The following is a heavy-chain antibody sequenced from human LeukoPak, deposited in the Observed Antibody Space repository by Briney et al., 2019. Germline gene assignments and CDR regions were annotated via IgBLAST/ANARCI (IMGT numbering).Heavy chain of an antibody. J-gene: IGHJ5*02. Sequence: ASVKVSCKASGGTFSSYAISWVRQAPGQGLEWMGRIIPILGIANYAQKFQGRVTITADESTSTAYMELRSLRSDDTAVYYCAYDSSGYHKWFDPWGQGTLVTVSS. V-gene: IGHV1-69*04. CDR2: IIPILGIA. CDR3: AYDSSGYHKWFDP. CDR1: GGTFSSYA. D-gene: IGHD3-22*01.